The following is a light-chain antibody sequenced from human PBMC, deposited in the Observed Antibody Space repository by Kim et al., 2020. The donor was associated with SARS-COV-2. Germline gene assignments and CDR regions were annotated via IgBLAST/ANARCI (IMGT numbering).Light chain of an antibody. CDR3: GTCDISLSAGV. V-gene: IGLV1-51*01. Sequence: QSVLTQPPSVSAAPGQKVTISCSGSSSNIGNNYVSWYQQLPGTAPKLLIYDNNKRPSGIPDRFSGSKSGTSATLGITGLQTGDEADYYCGTCDISLSAGVFGGGTQLTVL. J-gene: IGLJ2*01. CDR2: DNN. CDR1: SSNIGNNY.